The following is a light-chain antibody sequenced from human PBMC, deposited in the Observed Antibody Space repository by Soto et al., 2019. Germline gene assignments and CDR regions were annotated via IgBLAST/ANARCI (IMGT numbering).Light chain of an antibody. V-gene: IGKV3-11*01. Sequence: EIVLTHSQGNLSLSPSERATFFFTASQSVSNNYLAWYQQKPGQAPRLLVYDVSNRATGIPARFSGGGSGTDFTLTISNLEPEDFAVYYCQQRSDWPWTFGQGTKVDI. CDR2: DVS. CDR3: QQRSDWPWT. J-gene: IGKJ1*01. CDR1: QSVSNNY.